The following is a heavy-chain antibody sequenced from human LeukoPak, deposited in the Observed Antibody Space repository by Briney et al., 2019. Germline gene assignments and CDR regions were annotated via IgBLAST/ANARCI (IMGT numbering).Heavy chain of an antibody. D-gene: IGHD1-14*01. CDR3: ARSDNYCYYYGMDV. CDR1: GYTFTSYG. J-gene: IGHJ6*02. Sequence: ASVKVSCKASGYTFTSYGISWVRQAPGQGLEWMGWISAYNGNTNYAQKLQGRVTMTTDTSTSTAYMELRSLRSDDTAVYYCARSDNYCYYYGMDVWGLGTTVTVSS. CDR2: ISAYNGNT. V-gene: IGHV1-18*01.